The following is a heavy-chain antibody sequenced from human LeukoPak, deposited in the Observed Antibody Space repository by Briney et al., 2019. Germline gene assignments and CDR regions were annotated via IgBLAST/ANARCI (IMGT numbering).Heavy chain of an antibody. Sequence: GGSLRLSCAASGFTFSGSAMHWVRQASGKGLEWVGRIRSKANSYATAYAASVKGRFTISRDDSKNTAYLQINSLKTEDTAVYYCTTRTPRAYYYYYYMDVWGKGTTVTVSS. CDR3: TTRTPRAYYYYYYMDV. CDR1: GFTFSGSA. CDR2: IRSKANSYAT. V-gene: IGHV3-73*01. J-gene: IGHJ6*03.